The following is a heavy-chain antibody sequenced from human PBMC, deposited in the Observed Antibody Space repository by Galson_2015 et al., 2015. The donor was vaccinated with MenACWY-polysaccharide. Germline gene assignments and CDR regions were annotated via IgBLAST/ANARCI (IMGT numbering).Heavy chain of an antibody. Sequence: SLRLSCAASGFIFSNYGMHWVRQAPGKGLEWVSFVPDDGSNEYYADSVRGRFIFSRDNSKNTVSLEMNSLRPEDTAVYYCATDSSRALGGASVSRFENWGQGTLVTVSS. V-gene: IGHV3-30*02. CDR3: ATDSSRALGGASVSRFEN. J-gene: IGHJ4*02. D-gene: IGHD1-26*01. CDR2: VPDDGSNE. CDR1: GFIFSNYG.